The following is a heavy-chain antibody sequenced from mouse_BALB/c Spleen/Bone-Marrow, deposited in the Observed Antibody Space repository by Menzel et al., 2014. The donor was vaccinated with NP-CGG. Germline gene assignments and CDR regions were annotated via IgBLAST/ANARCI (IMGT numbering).Heavy chain of an antibody. CDR1: GFTFSSYA. D-gene: IGHD5-5*01. CDR3: ARTTPYAMDY. Sequence: EVQLQESGGGLVKPGGSLKLSCAVSGFTFSSYAMSWVRQTPEKRLEWVAAISSGGGYIYYPDNVKGRFTISRDNAKNILYLQMSSLKSEDTAMYYCARTTPYAMDYWGQGTSVTVSS. J-gene: IGHJ4*01. CDR2: ISSGGGYI. V-gene: IGHV5-9-3*01.